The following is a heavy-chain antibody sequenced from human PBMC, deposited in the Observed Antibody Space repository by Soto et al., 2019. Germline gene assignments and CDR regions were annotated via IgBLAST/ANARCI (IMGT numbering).Heavy chain of an antibody. CDR1: GDSVSSNSAA. CDR2: TYCRSKWYN. J-gene: IGHJ5*02. V-gene: IGHV6-1*01. CDR3: ARDSDMDSSGWYQYNWFDP. Sequence: SQTLSLTCAISGDSVSSNSAAWNWIRQSPSRGLEWLGRTYCRSKWYNDYAVSVKSRITINPDTSKNQFSLQLNSVTPEDTAVYYCARDSDMDSSGWYQYNWFDPWGQGTLVTVSS. D-gene: IGHD6-19*01.